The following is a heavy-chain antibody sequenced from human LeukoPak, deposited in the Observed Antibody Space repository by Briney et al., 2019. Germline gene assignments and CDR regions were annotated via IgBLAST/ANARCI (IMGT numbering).Heavy chain of an antibody. Sequence: GGSLRLSCAASGFTFSSYEMNWVRQAPGKGREWGSYISSSGSTIYYADSVKGRFTISRDNSKNTLYLQMNSLRAEDTAVYYCAKGRSYGAVAPFDYWGQGTLVTVSS. J-gene: IGHJ4*02. V-gene: IGHV3-48*03. CDR3: AKGRSYGAVAPFDY. CDR2: ISSSGSTI. D-gene: IGHD6-19*01. CDR1: GFTFSSYE.